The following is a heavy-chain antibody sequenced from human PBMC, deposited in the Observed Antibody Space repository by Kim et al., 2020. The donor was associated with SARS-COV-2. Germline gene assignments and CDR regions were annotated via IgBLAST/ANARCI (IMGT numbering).Heavy chain of an antibody. J-gene: IGHJ6*01. CDR1: GFTFSGYG. V-gene: IGHV3-33*01. Sequence: GGSLRLSCAASGFTFSGYGMHWVRQAPGKGLEWVAIIWYDGSKEHYVDSVKGRFTISRDNSKKTLFLQMSGLRAEDTAVYYCARGLTAAGRAYYYYGIDV. CDR2: IWYDGSKE. D-gene: IGHD6-13*01. CDR3: ARGLTAAGRAYYYYGIDV.